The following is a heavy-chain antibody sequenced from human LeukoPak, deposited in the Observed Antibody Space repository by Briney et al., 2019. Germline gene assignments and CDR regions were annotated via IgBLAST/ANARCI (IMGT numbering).Heavy chain of an antibody. CDR2: IYSGGST. D-gene: IGHD5-18*01. V-gene: IGHV3-66*01. CDR3: ATPAHGYSYGLFFDY. J-gene: IGHJ4*02. CDR1: EFSVGSNY. Sequence: GGSLRLSCAASEFSVGSNYMTWVRQAPGKGLEWVSLIYSGGSTYYADSVKGRFTISRDNSKNTLYLQMNSLRAEDTAVYYCATPAHGYSYGLFFDYWGQGTLVTVSS.